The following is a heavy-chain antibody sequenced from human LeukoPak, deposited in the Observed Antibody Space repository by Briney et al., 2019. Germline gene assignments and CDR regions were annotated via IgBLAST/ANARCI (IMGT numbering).Heavy chain of an antibody. J-gene: IGHJ5*02. CDR2: MNPNSGNT. V-gene: IGHV1-8*03. CDR3: ARGMIALNWFDP. D-gene: IGHD3-16*01. Sequence: ASVKVSCKASGYTFTSYYMHWMRQATGQGLEWMGWMNPNSGNTGYAQKFQGRVTITRNTSISTAYMELSSLRSEDTAVYYCARGMIALNWFDPWGPGTLVTVSS. CDR1: GYTFTSYY.